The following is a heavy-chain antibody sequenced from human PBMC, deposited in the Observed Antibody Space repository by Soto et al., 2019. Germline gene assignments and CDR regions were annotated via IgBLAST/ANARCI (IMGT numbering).Heavy chain of an antibody. CDR3: ARPSIAAAVSHYGMDV. CDR2: INAGNGNT. D-gene: IGHD6-13*01. CDR1: GYTFTSYA. V-gene: IGHV1-3*01. Sequence: ASVKVSCKASGYTFTSYAMHWVRQAPGQRLEWMGWINAGNGNTKYSQKFQGRVTITRDTSASTAYMELSSLRSEDTAVYYCARPSIAAAVSHYGMDVWGQGTTVTVSS. J-gene: IGHJ6*02.